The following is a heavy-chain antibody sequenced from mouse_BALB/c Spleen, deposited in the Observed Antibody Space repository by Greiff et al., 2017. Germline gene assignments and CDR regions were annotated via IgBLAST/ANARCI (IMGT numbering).Heavy chain of an antibody. Sequence: EVQLQESGGGLVQPGGSRKLSCAASGFTFSSFGMHWVRQAPEKGLEWVAYISSGSSTIYYADTVKGRFTISRDNPKNTLFLQMTSLRSEDTAMYYCARDYDGFAYWGQGTLVTVSA. CDR3: ARDYDGFAY. CDR1: GFTFSSFG. J-gene: IGHJ3*01. D-gene: IGHD2-4*01. V-gene: IGHV5-17*02. CDR2: ISSGSSTI.